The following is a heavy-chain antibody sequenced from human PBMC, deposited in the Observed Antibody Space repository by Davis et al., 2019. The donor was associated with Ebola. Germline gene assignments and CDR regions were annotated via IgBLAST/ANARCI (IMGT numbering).Heavy chain of an antibody. D-gene: IGHD2/OR15-2a*01. J-gene: IGHJ3*01. Sequence: GESLQISCAASGFTFNNYAMSWVRQAPGKGLEWVSTYGTSADTYYADSVKGRFTISRDNSKNTLYLQMNGLRVEDTAIYYCAKDNRNIWSEVWGQGTMVTVSS. CDR3: AKDNRNIWSEV. CDR1: GFTFNNYA. CDR2: GTSADT. V-gene: IGHV3-23*01.